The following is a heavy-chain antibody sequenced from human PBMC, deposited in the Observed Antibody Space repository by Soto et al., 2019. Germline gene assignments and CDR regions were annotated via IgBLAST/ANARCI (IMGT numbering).Heavy chain of an antibody. J-gene: IGHJ4*02. CDR1: GFTFSRYW. Sequence: EVQLVESGGGLVQPGGSLRLSCAASGFTFSRYWMHWVRQVPGKGLVWVSRIKGDGSRTAYADSVKGRFTISRDNAENTVYLQMNSLRGEDTAVYYCVRGAEGAYYHDYRGQGTLVTVSS. D-gene: IGHD3-22*01. CDR3: VRGAEGAYYHDY. V-gene: IGHV3-74*01. CDR2: IKGDGSRT.